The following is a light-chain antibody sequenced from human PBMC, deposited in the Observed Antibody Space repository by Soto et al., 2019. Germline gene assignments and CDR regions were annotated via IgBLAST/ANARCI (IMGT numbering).Light chain of an antibody. V-gene: IGKV3-20*01. CDR2: GAS. J-gene: IGKJ1*01. CDR3: QQYGTSRWT. CDR1: QSVSSSY. Sequence: EIVLTQSPGTLSLSPGERATLSCRASQSVSSSYLAWYQQKPGQAPRLLIYGASNRATGIPDRFRGSGSGTDFILTITRLEPEDFAVYYCQQYGTSRWTFGQGTKVEIK.